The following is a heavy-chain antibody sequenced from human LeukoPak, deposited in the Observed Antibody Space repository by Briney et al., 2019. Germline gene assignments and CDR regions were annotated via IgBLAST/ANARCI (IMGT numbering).Heavy chain of an antibody. J-gene: IGHJ4*02. CDR2: INHSGST. CDR1: GGSFSGYY. Sequence: SETLSLTCAVYGGSFSGYYWSWIRQPPGKGLEWIGEINHSGSTNYNPSLKSRVTISVDTSKNQFSLKLSSVTAADTAVYYCARDHGSYYPLWGQGTLVTVSS. D-gene: IGHD1-26*01. CDR3: ARDHGSYYPL. V-gene: IGHV4-34*01.